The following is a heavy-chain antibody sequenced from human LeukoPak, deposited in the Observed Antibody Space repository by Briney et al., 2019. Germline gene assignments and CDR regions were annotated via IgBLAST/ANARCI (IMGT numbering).Heavy chain of an antibody. D-gene: IGHD5-12*01. CDR3: ARDQSEMATIHLDY. CDR2: ISYDGSNK. CDR1: GFTFSSYA. V-gene: IGHV3-30-3*01. Sequence: GRSLRLSCAASGFTFSSYAMHWVRQAPGEGLEWVAVISYDGSNKYYADSVKGRFTISRDNSKNTLYLQMNSLRAEDTAVYYCARDQSEMATIHLDYWGQGTLVTVSS. J-gene: IGHJ4*02.